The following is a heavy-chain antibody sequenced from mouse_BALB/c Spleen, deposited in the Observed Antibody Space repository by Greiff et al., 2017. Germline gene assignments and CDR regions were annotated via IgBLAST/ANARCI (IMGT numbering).Heavy chain of an antibody. J-gene: IGHJ2*01. D-gene: IGHD1-1*01. Sequence: VQLQQSGPGLVKPSQSLSLTCTVTGYSITSDYAWNWIRQFPGNKLEWMGYISYSGSTSYNPSLKSRISITRDTSKNQFFLQLNSVTTEDTATYYCARNDYYGSSFDYWGQGTTLTVSS. V-gene: IGHV3-2*02. CDR1: GYSITSDYA. CDR3: ARNDYYGSSFDY. CDR2: ISYSGST.